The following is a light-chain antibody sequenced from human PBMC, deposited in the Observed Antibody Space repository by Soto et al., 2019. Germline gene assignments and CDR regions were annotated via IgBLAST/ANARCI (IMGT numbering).Light chain of an antibody. J-gene: IGLJ1*01. CDR2: EVN. CDR1: SSDVGAYNY. Sequence: QSALTQPSSASGSPGQSVTISCSGTSSDVGAYNYVSWYQQHPGKVPKLMVYEVNKRPSGVPDRFSGSKSGNTASLTVSGLQAEDEADYYCTSYAGGNNVFGTGTKVTVL. CDR3: TSYAGGNNV. V-gene: IGLV2-8*01.